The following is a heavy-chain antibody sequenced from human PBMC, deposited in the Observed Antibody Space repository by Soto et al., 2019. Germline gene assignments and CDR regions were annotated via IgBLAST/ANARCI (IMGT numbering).Heavy chain of an antibody. CDR3: ARDKGYCSRTSCDAPYFDY. D-gene: IGHD2-2*01. Sequence: QVQLVESGGGLVKPGGSLRLSCAASGFTFSDYYMSWIRQAPGKGLEWVSYISSSGSTIYYAGSVKGRFTISRDNAKNSLYLQMNRLRAEDTAVYYCARDKGYCSRTSCDAPYFDYWGQGTLVTVSS. J-gene: IGHJ4*02. CDR1: GFTFSDYY. CDR2: ISSSGSTI. V-gene: IGHV3-11*01.